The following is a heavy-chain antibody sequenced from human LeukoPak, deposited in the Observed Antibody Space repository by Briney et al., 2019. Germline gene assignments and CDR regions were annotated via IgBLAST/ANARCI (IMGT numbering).Heavy chain of an antibody. CDR3: ARGNSDYDHDY. J-gene: IGHJ4*02. CDR2: ISTTSRYI. V-gene: IGHV3-21*01. D-gene: IGHD5-12*01. Sequence: GGSLRLSCAASGFTLSRYSMNWVRQAPGKGLEWVSSISTTSRYIYYADSVQGRFTVTRDNAKNSLSLQMNSLRADDTAVYYCARGNSDYDHDYWGQGTLVTVSS. CDR1: GFTLSRYS.